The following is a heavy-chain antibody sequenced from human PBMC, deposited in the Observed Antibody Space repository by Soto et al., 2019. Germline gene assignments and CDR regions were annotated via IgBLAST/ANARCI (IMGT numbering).Heavy chain of an antibody. V-gene: IGHV2-5*02. D-gene: IGHD5-18*01. CDR2: IYWDDDK. CDR1: GFSLSTSGVG. CDR3: AHRQVSYDTAMVHDAFDI. J-gene: IGHJ3*02. Sequence: SGPTLVNPTQTLTLTCTFSGFSLSTSGVGVGWIRQPPGKALEWLALIYWDDDKRYSPSLKSRLTITKDTSKNQVVLTMTNMDPVDTATYYCAHRQVSYDTAMVHDAFDIWGQGTMVTVSS.